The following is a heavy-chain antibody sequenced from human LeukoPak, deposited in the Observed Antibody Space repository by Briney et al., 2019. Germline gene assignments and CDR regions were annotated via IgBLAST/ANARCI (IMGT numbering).Heavy chain of an antibody. J-gene: IGHJ4*02. Sequence: PGGSLRLSCVVSGFDFSGFSMSWVRQAPGKGLQWVASITGSGGSTYYADSVKGRFTISRDNSKNTVYLQMNSLRAEDTAIYYCAKPARVGAVDYWGQGTLVTVSS. CDR1: GFDFSGFS. CDR2: ITGSGGST. V-gene: IGHV3-23*01. D-gene: IGHD6-13*01. CDR3: AKPARVGAVDY.